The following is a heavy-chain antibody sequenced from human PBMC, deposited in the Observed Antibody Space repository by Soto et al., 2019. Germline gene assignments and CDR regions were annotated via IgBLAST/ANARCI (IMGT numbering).Heavy chain of an antibody. V-gene: IGHV4-34*01. CDR2: INPSGSI. CDR3: ATFVGATTVTRGSPRDY. Sequence: VQLQQWGAGLLKPSETLSLTCAVYGGSFSGYHWSWFRQPPGKGLEWIGEINPSGSINYNPSLKIRVTISVDTSKNQFSLNLSSVTAADTAVYYGATFVGATTVTRGSPRDYWGQGTLVTVSS. CDR1: GGSFSGYH. D-gene: IGHD4-4*01. J-gene: IGHJ4*02.